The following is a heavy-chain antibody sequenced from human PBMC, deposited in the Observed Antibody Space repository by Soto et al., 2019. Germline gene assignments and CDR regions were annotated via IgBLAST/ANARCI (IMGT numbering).Heavy chain of an antibody. D-gene: IGHD4-17*01. CDR3: ARVLVTTVTTGAGWFDP. CDR1: GYSISSGYY. Sequence: SETLSLTCAVSGYSISSGYYWGWIRQPPGRGLEWIGSMYHSGATYYNPSLKSRVTISVDTSKNQFSLKLNSVTAADTAVYYCARVLVTTVTTGAGWFDPWGPGTQVTVSS. CDR2: MYHSGAT. J-gene: IGHJ5*02. V-gene: IGHV4-38-2*01.